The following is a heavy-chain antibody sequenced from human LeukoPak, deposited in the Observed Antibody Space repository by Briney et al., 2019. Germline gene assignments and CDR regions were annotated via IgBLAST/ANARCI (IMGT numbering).Heavy chain of an antibody. Sequence: SETLSLTCTVSGGSISSYYWSWIRQPPGKGLEWIGYIYYSRSTNYNPSLKSRVTISVDTSKNQFSLKLSSVTAADTAVYYCASLRGYSYGYKGEYYFDYWGQGTLVTVSS. D-gene: IGHD5-18*01. J-gene: IGHJ4*02. CDR1: GGSISSYY. V-gene: IGHV4-59*01. CDR3: ASLRGYSYGYKGEYYFDY. CDR2: IYYSRST.